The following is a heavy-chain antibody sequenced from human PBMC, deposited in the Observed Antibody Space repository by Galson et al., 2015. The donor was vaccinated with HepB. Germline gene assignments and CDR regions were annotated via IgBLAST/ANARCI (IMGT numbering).Heavy chain of an antibody. V-gene: IGHV3-72*01. Sequence: SLRLSCAASGFTFNEHYIDWVRQAPGKGLEWVGRARNKANNYVTQYAASVKDRFIISRDDSENSVYLQMNNLKTEDTAVYYCARLTPYGSGTYKYFDYWGQGTLVTVSS. J-gene: IGHJ4*02. CDR1: GFTFNEHY. CDR3: ARLTPYGSGTYKYFDY. D-gene: IGHD3-10*01. CDR2: ARNKANNYVT.